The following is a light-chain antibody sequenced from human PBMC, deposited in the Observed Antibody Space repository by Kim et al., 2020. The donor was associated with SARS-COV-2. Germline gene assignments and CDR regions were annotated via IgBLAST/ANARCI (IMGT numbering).Light chain of an antibody. CDR2: DTS. CDR1: QGISDY. J-gene: IGKJ3*01. V-gene: IGKV1-33*01. Sequence: DIQMTQSPSSLSASIGDRVTITCQASQGISDYLSWYQQRPGKAPNLLIYDTSNLATGVPSRFSGSESGTDFTLTISSLQPEDIATYYCQQYRSFPFTFGPGTKVDIK. CDR3: QQYRSFPFT.